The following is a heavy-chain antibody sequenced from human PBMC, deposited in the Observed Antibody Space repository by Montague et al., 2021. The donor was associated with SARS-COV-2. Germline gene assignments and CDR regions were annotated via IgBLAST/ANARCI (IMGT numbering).Heavy chain of an antibody. CDR1: GGSITSFY. D-gene: IGHD3-3*01. Sequence: SETLSLTCTVSGGSITSFYWTWLRQSPGEGLEWIGDIFPRGSANYNPALKSRVTISVDTSQNLISLQMRSVTAGDTAVYLCARERPPTHGVFEWGVRRDYHCFYAMDDWGQGATVIVSS. V-gene: IGHV4-59*01. J-gene: IGHJ6*02. CDR3: ARERPPTHGVFEWGVRRDYHCFYAMDD. CDR2: IFPRGSA.